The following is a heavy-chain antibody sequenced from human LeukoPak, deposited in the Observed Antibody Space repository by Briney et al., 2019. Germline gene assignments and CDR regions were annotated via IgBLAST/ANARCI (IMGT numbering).Heavy chain of an antibody. D-gene: IGHD1-26*01. CDR1: GGSFSGYY. CDR3: ARGGGSYYVVDY. J-gene: IGHJ4*02. Sequence: SETLSLTCAVYGGSFSGYYWSWIRQPPGKGLEWIGEINHSGSTNYNPSLKSRVTISVDTSKNQFSLKLSSVTAADTAVYYCARGGGSYYVVDYWGQGTLVTVSS. CDR2: INHSGST. V-gene: IGHV4-34*01.